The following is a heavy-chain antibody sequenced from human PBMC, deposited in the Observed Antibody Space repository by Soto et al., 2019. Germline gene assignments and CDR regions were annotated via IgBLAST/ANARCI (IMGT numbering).Heavy chain of an antibody. J-gene: IGHJ6*02. CDR3: ARDSNCSGGSCHFPYYYYYSGMDV. CDR1: GYTFTGYY. D-gene: IGHD2-15*01. V-gene: IGHV1-2*04. CDR2: INPNSSGT. Sequence: ASVKVSCKASGYTFTGYYMHWVRQAPGQVLEWIGWINPNSSGTNYAEKFQGWVTMTRDTSISTAYMELSRLRSDDTAVYYCARDSNCSGGSCHFPYYYYYSGMDVWGQGTTVTVSS.